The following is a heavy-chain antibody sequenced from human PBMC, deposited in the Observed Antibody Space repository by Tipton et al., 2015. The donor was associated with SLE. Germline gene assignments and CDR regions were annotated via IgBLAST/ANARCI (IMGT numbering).Heavy chain of an antibody. CDR2: INHSGST. V-gene: IGHV4-30-4*01. Sequence: TLSLTCTVSGGSISSGDYYWSWIRQPPGKGLEWIGEINHSGSTNYNPSLKSRVTISVDTSKNQFSLKLNSVTAADTAVYYCARALQSYFDYWGQGTLVTVSS. J-gene: IGHJ4*02. CDR3: ARALQSYFDY. CDR1: GGSISSGDYY.